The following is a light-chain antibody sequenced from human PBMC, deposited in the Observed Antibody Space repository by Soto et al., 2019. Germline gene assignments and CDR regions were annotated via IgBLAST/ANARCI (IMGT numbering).Light chain of an antibody. Sequence: QSVLTQPASVSGSPGQSITISCTGTSSDVGFYNYVSWYQQHPGKAPKLMIFEVSQRPSGVSDRFSGSKSGNTASLTISGLQAEDEADYYCSSYSSGTTRYVFGTGTKVTVL. J-gene: IGLJ1*01. CDR1: SSDVGFYNY. V-gene: IGLV2-14*01. CDR2: EVS. CDR3: SSYSSGTTRYV.